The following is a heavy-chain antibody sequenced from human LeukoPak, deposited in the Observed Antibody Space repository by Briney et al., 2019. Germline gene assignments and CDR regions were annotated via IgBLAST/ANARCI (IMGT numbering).Heavy chain of an antibody. CDR3: TTAPRGYCSGGSCSYAFDI. D-gene: IGHD2-15*01. CDR1: TFTFSNAW. CDR2: IRCKSDGGTR. V-gene: IGHV3-15*01. J-gene: IGHJ3*02. Sequence: GGALRLSCAASTFTFSNAWMSWVRQAPGKGLEWVGRIRCKSDGGTRDYAAPVKGRFTISRDDSKNTLYLQMNSLKTEDTAVYYCTTAPRGYCSGGSCSYAFDIWGQGTMVTVSS.